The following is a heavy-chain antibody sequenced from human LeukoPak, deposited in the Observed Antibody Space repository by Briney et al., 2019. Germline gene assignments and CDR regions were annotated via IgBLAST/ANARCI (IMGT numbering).Heavy chain of an antibody. J-gene: IGHJ4*02. V-gene: IGHV3-15*01. CDR2: IKSKTDGGTT. CDR3: TTDSSGYYEGYFDY. Sequence: GGSLRLSCAASGFTFSNAWMSWVRQAPGRGLEWVGRIKSKTDGGTTDYAAPVKGRFTISRDDSKHTLYLQMNSLKTEDTAVYYCTTDSSGYYEGYFDYWGQGTLVTVSS. CDR1: GFTFSNAW. D-gene: IGHD3-22*01.